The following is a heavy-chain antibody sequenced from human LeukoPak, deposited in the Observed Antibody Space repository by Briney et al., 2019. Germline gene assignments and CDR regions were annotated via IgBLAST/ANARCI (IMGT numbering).Heavy chain of an antibody. Sequence: SETLSLTCAVYGGSFSGYYWSWIRQPPGKGLEWIGEINHSGSTNYNPSLKSRVTISVDTSKNQFSLKLSSVTAADTAVYYCARGGTDILTGHYMGPGRYYYDMDVWGQGTTVTVSS. CDR2: INHSGST. CDR1: GGSFSGYY. V-gene: IGHV4-34*01. D-gene: IGHD3-9*01. J-gene: IGHJ6*02. CDR3: ARGGTDILTGHYMGPGRYYYDMDV.